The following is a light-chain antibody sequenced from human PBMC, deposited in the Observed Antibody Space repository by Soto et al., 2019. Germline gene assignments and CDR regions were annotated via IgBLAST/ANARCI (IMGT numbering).Light chain of an antibody. V-gene: IGLV2-23*02. J-gene: IGLJ1*01. CDR2: EVD. CDR3: CSYAGGFTYV. CDR1: SSDIGSYTL. Sequence: QSALTQSASVSGSPGQSITISCTGTSSDIGSYTLVSWYQQHPGKAPKVMIYEVDKWPSGVSTRFSGSRSGNTASLTISGLQAEDEADYFCCSYAGGFTYVFGTGTKLTVL.